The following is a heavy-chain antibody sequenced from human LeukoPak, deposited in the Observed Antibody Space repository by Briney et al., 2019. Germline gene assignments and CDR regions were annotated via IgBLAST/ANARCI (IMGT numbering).Heavy chain of an antibody. CDR1: GYTLTDYY. V-gene: IGHV1-2*02. CDR3: ARDAVGSSWARNWFDP. CDR2: INPNSGGT. J-gene: IGHJ5*02. D-gene: IGHD6-13*01. Sequence: ASVKVSCKASGYTLTDYYMHWVRQAPGQGLEWMGWINPNSGGTNYAQKFQGRVTMTRDTSISTAYMELSSLKSDDTAVYYCARDAVGSSWARNWFDPWGQGTLVTVSS.